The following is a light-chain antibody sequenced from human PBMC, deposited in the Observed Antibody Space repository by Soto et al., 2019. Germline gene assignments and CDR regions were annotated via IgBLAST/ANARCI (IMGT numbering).Light chain of an antibody. CDR1: SSNIGAGFD. CDR3: QSCDNNLSGAV. CDR2: GNI. Sequence: QSVLTQPPSVSGAPGQRVTISCTGSSSNIGAGFDVHWYQQLPGTAPKLLIYGNINRPSGVPNRFSGSKSGTSASLAITGLQAEDDADYYCQSCDNNLSGAVFGTGTKLTVL. J-gene: IGLJ1*01. V-gene: IGLV1-40*01.